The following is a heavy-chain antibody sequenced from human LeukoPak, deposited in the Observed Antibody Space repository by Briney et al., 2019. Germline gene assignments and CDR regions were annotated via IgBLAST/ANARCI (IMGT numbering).Heavy chain of an antibody. CDR2: IAISGTYI. D-gene: IGHD1-26*01. CDR1: GFILSDYN. V-gene: IGHV3-21*01. CDR3: ARDLSATARAYGY. J-gene: IGHJ4*02. Sequence: PGGSLRLSCAASGFILSDYNMNWVCQAPGKGLEWVSFIAISGTYITYADSVKGRFTISRDNAKNSLYLQMNTLRAEDTAVYYCARDLSATARAYGYWGQGTLITVSS.